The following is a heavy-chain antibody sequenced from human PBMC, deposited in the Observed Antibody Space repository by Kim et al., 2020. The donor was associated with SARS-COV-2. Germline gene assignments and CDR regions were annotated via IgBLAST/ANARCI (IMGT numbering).Heavy chain of an antibody. CDR3: ALVAPAGYFFDF. Sequence: TFYQDSVKGRFTISRDNFKNTLNLQMSSLRAEDTAVYYCALVAPAGYFFDFWGQGTLVTVSS. D-gene: IGHD6-13*01. J-gene: IGHJ4*02. V-gene: IGHV3-23*01. CDR2: T.